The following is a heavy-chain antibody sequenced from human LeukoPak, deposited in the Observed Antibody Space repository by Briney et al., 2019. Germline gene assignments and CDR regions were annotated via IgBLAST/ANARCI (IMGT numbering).Heavy chain of an antibody. V-gene: IGHV1-2*02. D-gene: IGHD3-9*01. CDR1: GYTFTGYY. J-gene: IGHJ5*02. Sequence: GASVKVSCKASGYTFTGYYMHWVRQAPGQGLEWMGWINPNSGGTNYAQKFQGRVTMTRDTSISTAYMELSRLRSDDTAVYYCARVEYDILTGYYFGFDPWGQGTLVTVSS. CDR2: INPNSGGT. CDR3: ARVEYDILTGYYFGFDP.